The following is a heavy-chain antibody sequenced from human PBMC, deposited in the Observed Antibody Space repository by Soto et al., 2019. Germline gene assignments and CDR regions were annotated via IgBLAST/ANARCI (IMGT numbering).Heavy chain of an antibody. CDR3: ASYGSGSYGAFDI. CDR1: GGSFSGYY. J-gene: IGHJ3*02. Sequence: KPSETLSLTCAVYGGSFSGYYWSWIRQPPGKGLEWIGEINHSGSTYYNPSLKSRVTISVDTSKNQFSLKLSSVTAADTAVYYCASYGSGSYGAFDIWGQGTMVTVSS. V-gene: IGHV4-34*09. CDR2: INHSGST. D-gene: IGHD3-10*01.